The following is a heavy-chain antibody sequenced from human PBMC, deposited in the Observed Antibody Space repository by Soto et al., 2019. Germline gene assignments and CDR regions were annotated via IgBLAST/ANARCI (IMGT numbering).Heavy chain of an antibody. CDR2: IYYSGST. Sequence: SETLCLTCTVSGGSISSGGYYWSWIRQPPGKGLEWIGYIYYSGSTNYNPSLKSRVTISVDTSKNQFSLKLSSVTAADTAVYYCASSYILTGYFDYWGQGTLVTVSS. D-gene: IGHD3-9*01. CDR3: ASSYILTGYFDY. J-gene: IGHJ4*02. CDR1: GGSISSGGYY. V-gene: IGHV4-61*08.